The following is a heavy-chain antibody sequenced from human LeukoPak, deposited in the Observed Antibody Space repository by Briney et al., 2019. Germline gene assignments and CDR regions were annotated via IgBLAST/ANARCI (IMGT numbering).Heavy chain of an antibody. CDR3: AREGTGTTPHPYYYYYMDV. CDR2: IIPIFGTA. J-gene: IGHJ6*03. D-gene: IGHD1-7*01. Sequence: SVKVSCKASGGTFSSYAISWVRQAPGQGLEWMGRIIPIFGTANYAQKLQGRVTIPTDESTSTAYMELSSLRSEDTAVYYCAREGTGTTPHPYYYYYMDVWGKGTTVTVSS. V-gene: IGHV1-69*05. CDR1: GGTFSSYA.